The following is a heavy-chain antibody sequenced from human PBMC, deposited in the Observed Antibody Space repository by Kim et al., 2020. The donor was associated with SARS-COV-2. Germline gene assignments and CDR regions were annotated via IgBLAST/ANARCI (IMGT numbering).Heavy chain of an antibody. CDR3: ARPYDFWSGYHSNWFDP. CDR1: GYTFTGYY. Sequence: ASVKVSCKASGYTFTGYYMHWVRQAPGQGLEWMGWINPNSGGTNYAQKFQGRVTMTRDTSISTAYMELSRLKSDDTAVYYCARPYDFWSGYHSNWFDPWGQGTLVTVSS. J-gene: IGHJ5*02. CDR2: INPNSGGT. D-gene: IGHD3-3*01. V-gene: IGHV1-2*02.